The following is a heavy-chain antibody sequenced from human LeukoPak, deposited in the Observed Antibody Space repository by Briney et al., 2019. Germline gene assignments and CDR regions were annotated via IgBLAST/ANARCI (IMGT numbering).Heavy chain of an antibody. J-gene: IGHJ4*02. CDR3: AKDFRYGDFDY. V-gene: IGHV3-30*02. CDR1: GFTFRDYG. D-gene: IGHD3-10*01. CDR2: IEHDGNDA. Sequence: PGGSLRLSCVASGFTFRDYGIHWVRQAPDKGLEWVAFIEHDGNDAYYPDSVKGRFTISRDNSKNTLYLQMNSLRAEDTAVYYCAKDFRYGDFDYWGQGTLVTVSS.